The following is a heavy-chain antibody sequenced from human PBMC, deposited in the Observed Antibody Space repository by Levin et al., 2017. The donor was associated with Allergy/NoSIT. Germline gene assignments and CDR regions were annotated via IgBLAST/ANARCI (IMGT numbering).Heavy chain of an antibody. V-gene: IGHV3-23*01. CDR2: ISGSGGST. CDR1: GFTFSSYA. J-gene: IGHJ1*01. D-gene: IGHD2/OR15-2a*01. CDR3: AKAPPDGSTSLSFQH. Sequence: GGSLRLSCAASGFTFSSYAMNWVRQAPGKGPEWVSAISGSGGSTYYADSVKGRFTISRDNSKNTLDLQLNSLRAEDTAVYYSAKAPPDGSTSLSFQHWGPGSLSTVSS.